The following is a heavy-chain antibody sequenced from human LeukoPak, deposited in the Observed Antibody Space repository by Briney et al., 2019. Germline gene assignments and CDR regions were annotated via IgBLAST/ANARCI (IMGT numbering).Heavy chain of an antibody. CDR2: IIPIFGTA. J-gene: IGHJ6*02. CDR1: GGTFNSYA. V-gene: IGHV1-69*13. D-gene: IGHD3-10*01. Sequence: GASVTVSCTASGGTFNSYAISWVRQAPGQGLEWMGGIIPIFGTANYAQKFQGRVTITADESTSTAYMELSSLRSEDTAVYYCARKSRGGPGGYYYGMDVWGQGTTVTVSS. CDR3: ARKSRGGPGGYYYGMDV.